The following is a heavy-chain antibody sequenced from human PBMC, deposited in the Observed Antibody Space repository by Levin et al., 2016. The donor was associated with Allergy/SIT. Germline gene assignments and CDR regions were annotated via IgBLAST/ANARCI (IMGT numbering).Heavy chain of an antibody. CDR3: ARDRRATTTDFDY. V-gene: IGHV3-7*01. J-gene: IGHJ4*02. D-gene: IGHD1-26*01. Sequence: VRQAPGKGLEWVANIKQDGSEKYYVDSVKGRFTISRDNAKNSLHLQMNSLRAEDTAVYYCARDRRATTTDFDYWGQGTLVTVSS. CDR2: IKQDGSEK.